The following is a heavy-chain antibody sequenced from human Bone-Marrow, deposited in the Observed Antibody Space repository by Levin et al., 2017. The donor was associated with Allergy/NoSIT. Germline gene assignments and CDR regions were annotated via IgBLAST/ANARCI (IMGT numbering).Heavy chain of an antibody. D-gene: IGHD5-12*01. J-gene: IGHJ6*02. CDR1: GFSLSGYW. CDR2: IKEDGSQT. Sequence: HPGGSLRLSCAASGFSLSGYWMTWVRQIPGKGLEWVASIKEDGSQTYYLDAVKGRFTVSRDNTKNSLSLQMSNLRGEDTAIYYCVREISGSRYNGFGWDDYFYGLDVWGPGVAVSVSS. CDR3: VREISGSRYNGFGWDDYFYGLDV. V-gene: IGHV3-7*01.